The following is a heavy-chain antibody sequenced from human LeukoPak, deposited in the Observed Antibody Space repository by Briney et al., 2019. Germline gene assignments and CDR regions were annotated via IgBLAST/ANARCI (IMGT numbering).Heavy chain of an antibody. CDR2: IIPILGIA. J-gene: IGHJ4*02. CDR1: GGTFSSYA. CDR3: ARFGIVGATGY. V-gene: IGHV1-69*04. Sequence: ASVKVSCKASGGTFSSYAISWVRQAPGQGLEWMGRIIPILGIANYAQKFQGRVTITADKSTSTAYMELSSLRSEDTAVYYCARFGIVGATGYWGQGTLVTVSS. D-gene: IGHD1-26*01.